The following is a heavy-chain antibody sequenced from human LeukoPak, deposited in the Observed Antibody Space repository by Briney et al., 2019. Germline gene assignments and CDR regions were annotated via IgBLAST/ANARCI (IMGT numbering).Heavy chain of an antibody. CDR1: GFTFSSYA. CDR2: ISYDGSNK. Sequence: PGGSLGLSCAASGFTFSSYAMHWVRQAPGKGLERVTVISYDGSNKYYADSVKGRFTISRDNSKNTLYLQMNSLRAEDTAVYYCARVGCSSTSCYTAYFDYWGQGTLVTVSS. D-gene: IGHD2-2*02. J-gene: IGHJ4*02. V-gene: IGHV3-30-3*01. CDR3: ARVGCSSTSCYTAYFDY.